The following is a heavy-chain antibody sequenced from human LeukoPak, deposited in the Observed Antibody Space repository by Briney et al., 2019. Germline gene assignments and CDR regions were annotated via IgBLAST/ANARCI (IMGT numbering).Heavy chain of an antibody. D-gene: IGHD3-22*01. CDR2: IYYSGST. V-gene: IGHV4-59*01. CDR3: ARGDSSGYYYKFDY. Sequence: SETLSLTCTVSGGSISSYYWSWIRQTPGKGLEWIGDIYYSGSTNYNPSLKSRVTISVDTSKNQFSLKLSSVTAADTAVYYCARGDSSGYYYKFDYWGQGTLVTVSS. J-gene: IGHJ4*02. CDR1: GGSISSYY.